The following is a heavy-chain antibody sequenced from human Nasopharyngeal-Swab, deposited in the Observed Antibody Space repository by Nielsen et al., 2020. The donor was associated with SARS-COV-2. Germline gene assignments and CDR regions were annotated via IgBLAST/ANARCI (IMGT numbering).Heavy chain of an antibody. Sequence: GESLKISCVASGFTFSDYYMAWIRQAPGMGLEWVSVVYAGGSTFYADSVKGRFTISRDNSKNKLYLQMNNLRPEDTAMYYCASPVFGVVSDAFDLWGQGTMVTVSS. CDR1: GFTFSDYY. D-gene: IGHD3-3*01. CDR3: ASPVFGVVSDAFDL. V-gene: IGHV3-53*01. J-gene: IGHJ3*01. CDR2: VYAGGST.